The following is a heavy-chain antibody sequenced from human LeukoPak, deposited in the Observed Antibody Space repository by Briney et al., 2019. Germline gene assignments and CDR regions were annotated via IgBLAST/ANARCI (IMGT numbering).Heavy chain of an antibody. V-gene: IGHV4-61*02. D-gene: IGHD6-19*01. CDR2: IYTSGST. CDR1: GGSISSGSYY. Sequence: SQTLSLTCSVSGGSISSGSYYWSWIRQPAGKGLEWIGRIYTSGSTNYNPSLKSRVTISVDTSKDQFSLKLSSVAAADTAVYYCARGRRGSGWPPHYYYMDVWGKGTTVTVSS. CDR3: ARGRRGSGWPPHYYYMDV. J-gene: IGHJ6*03.